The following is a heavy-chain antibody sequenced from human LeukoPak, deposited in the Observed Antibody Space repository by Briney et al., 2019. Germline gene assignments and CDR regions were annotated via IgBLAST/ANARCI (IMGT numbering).Heavy chain of an antibody. J-gene: IGHJ4*02. CDR3: ARDQGNWNIDY. V-gene: IGHV3-48*04. D-gene: IGHD1/OR15-1a*01. Sequence: GGSLGLSCAASGFTFSTYSMNWVRQAPGKGLEWVSYISSSGTIHYPDSVKGRFTISRDNAKNSLYLQMNSLRAEDTAVYYCARDQGNWNIDYWGQGTLVTVSS. CDR1: GFTFSTYS. CDR2: ISSSGTI.